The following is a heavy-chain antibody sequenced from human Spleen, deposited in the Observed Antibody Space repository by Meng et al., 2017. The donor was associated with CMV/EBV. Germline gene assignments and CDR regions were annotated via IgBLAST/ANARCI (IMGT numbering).Heavy chain of an antibody. CDR3: ARVAPGPQPYWYFDL. CDR2: MNPNSGNT. CDR1: GYTFTSYD. D-gene: IGHD1-1*01. Sequence: ASVKVSCKASGYTFTSYDINWVRQATGQGLEWMGWMNPNSGNTGYAQKFQGRVTMTRNTSITTAYMELSSLRSEDTAVSSCARVAPGPQPYWYFDLWGRGTLVTVSS. V-gene: IGHV1-8*01. J-gene: IGHJ2*01.